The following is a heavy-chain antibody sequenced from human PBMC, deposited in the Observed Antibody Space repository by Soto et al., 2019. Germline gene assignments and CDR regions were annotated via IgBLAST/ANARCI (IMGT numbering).Heavy chain of an antibody. CDR1: GFTFSSYW. D-gene: IGHD6-13*01. J-gene: IGHJ3*02. CDR3: ARDSSWYVGDAFDI. V-gene: IGHV3-7*01. Sequence: GGSLRLSCAASGFTFSSYWMSWVRQAPGKGLEWVANIKQDGSEKYYVDSVKGRFTISRDNAKNSLYLQMNSLRAEDTAVYYCARDSSWYVGDAFDIWGQGTMVTVSS. CDR2: IKQDGSEK.